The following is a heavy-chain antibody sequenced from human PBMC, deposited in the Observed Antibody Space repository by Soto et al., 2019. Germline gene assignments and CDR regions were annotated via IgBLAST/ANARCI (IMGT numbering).Heavy chain of an antibody. CDR2: IIPIFGTS. CDR3: ATDVIVMVLDATRGGGSLDP. D-gene: IGHD2-15*01. V-gene: IGHV1-69*13. J-gene: IGHJ5*02. CDR1: GGTFSNYS. Sequence: SVKVSCKASGGTFSNYSISWVRQAPGQGLEWMGGIIPIFGTSNYAQKFQGRVTLTADESTNTAYMELSTLRSEDTALYYCATDVIVMVLDATRGGGSLDPWGPGTMVTVYS.